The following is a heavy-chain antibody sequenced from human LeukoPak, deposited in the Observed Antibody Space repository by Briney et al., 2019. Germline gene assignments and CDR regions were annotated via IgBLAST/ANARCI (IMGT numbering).Heavy chain of an antibody. D-gene: IGHD1-1*01. CDR2: IIPILGIA. Sequence: GASVKVSCKASGGTFSSYAISWVRQAPGQGLEWMGRIIPILGIANYAQKFQGRVTNTADKSTSTAYMELSSLRSEDTAVYYCARVQETTGTFYFDYWGQGTLVTVSS. J-gene: IGHJ4*02. V-gene: IGHV1-69*04. CDR3: ARVQETTGTFYFDY. CDR1: GGTFSSYA.